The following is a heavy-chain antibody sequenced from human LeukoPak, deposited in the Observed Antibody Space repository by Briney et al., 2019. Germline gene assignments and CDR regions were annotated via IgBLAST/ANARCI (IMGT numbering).Heavy chain of an antibody. CDR2: ISAYNGNT. CDR3: VMYCSSTSCYKVVDY. Sequence: EASVKVSCKASGYTFTSYGISWVRQAPGQGLEWMGWISAYNGNTNHAQKLQGRVTMSTDTSTSTAYMELRSLRSDDTAVYYCVMYCSSTSCYKVVDYWGQGTLVTVSS. D-gene: IGHD2-2*02. CDR1: GYTFTSYG. V-gene: IGHV1-18*01. J-gene: IGHJ4*02.